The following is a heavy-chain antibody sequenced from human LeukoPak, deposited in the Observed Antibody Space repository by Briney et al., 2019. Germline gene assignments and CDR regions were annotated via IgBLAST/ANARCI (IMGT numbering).Heavy chain of an antibody. V-gene: IGHV3-23*01. D-gene: IGHD3-10*01. CDR3: AKRGIVIRGILVIGYHQEAYHYDY. CDR1: GLTLSGHW. CDR2: ISERGGST. J-gene: IGHJ4*02. Sequence: TGGSLRLSCAASGLTLSGHWMSWVRQAPGKGLEWVSYISERGGSTSYADSVKGRFTISRDTSLNTLYLQMTSLRAEDTAVYFCAKRGIVIRGILVIGYHQEAYHYDYWGQGVLVTVSS.